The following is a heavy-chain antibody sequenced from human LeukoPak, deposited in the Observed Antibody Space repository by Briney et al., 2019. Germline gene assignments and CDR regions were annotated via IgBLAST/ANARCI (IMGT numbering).Heavy chain of an antibody. J-gene: IGHJ5*02. Sequence: SETLSLTCAVYGGSFSGYYWSWIRQPPGKGLEWIGEINHSGSTNYNPSLKSRVTISVDTSKNQFSLKLSSVTAADTAVYYCARGAYQLLYTRPRTNWFDPWGQGTLVTVSS. V-gene: IGHV4-34*01. CDR2: INHSGST. CDR3: ARGAYQLLYTRPRTNWFDP. CDR1: GGSFSGYY. D-gene: IGHD2-2*02.